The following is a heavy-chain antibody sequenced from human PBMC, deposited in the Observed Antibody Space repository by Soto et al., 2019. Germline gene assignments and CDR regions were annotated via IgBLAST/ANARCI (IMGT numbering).Heavy chain of an antibody. CDR3: VWWLRNFDY. D-gene: IGHD5-12*01. J-gene: IGHJ4*02. CDR1: GFTVSSNY. V-gene: IGHV3-53*01. Sequence: PGGSLRLSCAASGFTVSSNYMSWVRQAPGKGLEWVSVIYSSGSTYYADSVRGRFTISRDNSKNTLYLQMNSLRAEDTAVYYCVWWLRNFDYWGQGTLVTVSS. CDR2: IYSSGST.